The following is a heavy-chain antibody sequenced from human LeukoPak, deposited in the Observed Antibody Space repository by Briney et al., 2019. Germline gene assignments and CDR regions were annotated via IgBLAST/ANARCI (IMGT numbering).Heavy chain of an antibody. CDR3: ARNTAAGYYYYYMDV. CDR2: IIPIFGTA. D-gene: IGHD6-13*01. CDR1: GGTFSSYA. V-gene: IGHV1-69*13. J-gene: IGHJ6*03. Sequence: AASVKVSCKASGGTFSSYAISWVRQAPGQGLEWMGGIIPIFGTANYAQKFQGRVTITADESTSTAYMELSSLRSEDTAVYYCARNTAAGYYYYYMDVWGKGTTVTISS.